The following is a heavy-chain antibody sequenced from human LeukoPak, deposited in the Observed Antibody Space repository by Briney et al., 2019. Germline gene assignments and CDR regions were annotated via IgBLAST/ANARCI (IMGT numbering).Heavy chain of an antibody. J-gene: IGHJ4*02. V-gene: IGHV3-20*04. CDR2: ITWNGGIT. CDR3: ARDGPVAGVELDQ. Sequence: PGGSLRLSCAASGFPFDNYGMAWVRPAPGKGLEWVSGITWNGGITAYADSVKGRFTISRDNAKNSLYLQMNSLRAEDTALYYCARDGPVAGVELDQWSQGTLVTVSS. D-gene: IGHD6-19*01. CDR1: GFPFDNYG.